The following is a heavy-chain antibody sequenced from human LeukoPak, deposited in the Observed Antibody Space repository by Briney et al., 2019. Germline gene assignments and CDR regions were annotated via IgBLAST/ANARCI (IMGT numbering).Heavy chain of an antibody. Sequence: SETLSLTCTVSGGSISSGGYYWSWIRQPPGKGLEWIGYIYHSGSTYYNPSLKSRVTISVDRSKNQFSLKLSSVTAADTAVYYCARATRVGGLVEGDSSSFDYWGQGTLVTVSS. CDR3: ARATRVGGLVEGDSSSFDY. D-gene: IGHD6-6*01. J-gene: IGHJ4*02. CDR2: IYHSGST. CDR1: GGSISSGGYY. V-gene: IGHV4-30-2*01.